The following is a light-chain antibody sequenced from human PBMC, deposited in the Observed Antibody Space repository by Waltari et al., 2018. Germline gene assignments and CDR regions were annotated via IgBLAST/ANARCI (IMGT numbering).Light chain of an antibody. CDR3: AACDDSLNGQVV. CDR1: SSNIGSNT. J-gene: IGLJ2*01. V-gene: IGLV1-44*01. CDR2: NNN. Sequence: QSVLTQPPSASGAPGQRVTISCSGSSSNIGSNTVNWYQQLPGTAPKPLIYNNNQRPSGGPDRFSGSKSGTSASLAISGLQSEDEADYYCAACDDSLNGQVVFGGGTKLTVL.